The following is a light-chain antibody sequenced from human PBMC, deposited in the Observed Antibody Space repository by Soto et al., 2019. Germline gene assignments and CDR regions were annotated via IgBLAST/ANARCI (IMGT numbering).Light chain of an antibody. CDR2: GAS. CDR1: QSVRSNF. V-gene: IGKV3-20*01. CDR3: QQYGTPPPT. J-gene: IGKJ1*01. Sequence: EIVLTQSPGTLSLSPGERATLSCKASQSVRSNFLAWYQRKPGQAPRLLIYGASYRATDIPSRFSGRGSGTDFTLTITALEPEDFAVYYCQQYGTPPPTFGQGTKVEI.